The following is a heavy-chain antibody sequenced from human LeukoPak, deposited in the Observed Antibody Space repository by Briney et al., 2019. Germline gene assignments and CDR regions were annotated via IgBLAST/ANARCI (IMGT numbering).Heavy chain of an antibody. CDR1: GFTLRNDA. J-gene: IGHJ5*02. Sequence: GGCLRLCCAAPGFTLRNDAMKSVRQARGKGLGWVSGFSEDGFKTYYADSVKGRFTISRDNSQSTLYLQMNSLRAEDTAIYYCAIGCRGDCLSSGYEPGGQGILVSVSS. CDR2: FSEDGFKT. V-gene: IGHV3-23*01. CDR3: AIGCRGDCLSSGYEP. D-gene: IGHD2-21*02.